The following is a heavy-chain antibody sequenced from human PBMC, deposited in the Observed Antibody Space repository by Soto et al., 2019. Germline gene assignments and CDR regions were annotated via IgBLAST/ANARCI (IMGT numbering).Heavy chain of an antibody. Sequence: QVQLQESGPGLVKPSQTLSLTCTVSGGSISSGDYYWSWIRQPPGKGLEWIGYIYYSGSTYYNPSLKSRVTISVDTSKNQFSLKLSSVTAADTAVYYCASSTMVTTHYYYGMDVWGQGTTVTVSS. D-gene: IGHD4-17*01. V-gene: IGHV4-30-4*01. CDR3: ASSTMVTTHYYYGMDV. J-gene: IGHJ6*02. CDR2: IYYSGST. CDR1: GGSISSGDYY.